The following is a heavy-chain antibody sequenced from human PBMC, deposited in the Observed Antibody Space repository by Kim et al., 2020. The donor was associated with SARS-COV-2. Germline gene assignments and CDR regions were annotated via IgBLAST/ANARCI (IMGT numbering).Heavy chain of an antibody. D-gene: IGHD1-26*01. J-gene: IGHJ4*02. CDR1: GGSISSYY. Sequence: SETLSLTCIVSGGSISSYYWSWIRQPPGKGLEWIGYIYYSGSTNYNPSLKSRVTISVDTSKNHFSLKLSSGTAADTAVYYCSRHAATRELLLCFDSWGQGTLVTVSS. CDR3: SRHAATRELLLCFDS. CDR2: IYYSGST. V-gene: IGHV4-59*08.